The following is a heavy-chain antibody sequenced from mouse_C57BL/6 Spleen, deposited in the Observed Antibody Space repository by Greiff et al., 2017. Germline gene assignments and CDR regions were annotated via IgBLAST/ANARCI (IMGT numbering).Heavy chain of an antibody. J-gene: IGHJ2*01. CDR3: ARNYYSNYEGPDY. CDR2: INPSSGYT. V-gene: IGHV1-7*01. CDR1: GYTFTSYW. Sequence: VQLQQSGAELAKPGASVKLSCKASGYTFTSYWMHWVKQRPGQGLEWIGHINPSSGYTKYNQKFKDKATLTADKSSSTAYMQLSSLTYEDYAVYYCARNYYSNYEGPDYWGQGTTLTVSS. D-gene: IGHD2-5*01.